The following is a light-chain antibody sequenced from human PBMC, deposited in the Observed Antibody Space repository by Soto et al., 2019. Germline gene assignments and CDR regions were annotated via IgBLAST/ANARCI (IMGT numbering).Light chain of an antibody. Sequence: EIAMTQSPATLSVSPGERATLSCRASQSVSSNLAWYQPKPGQAPRLLIYGVSTRATGIPATFIGSGSGTELTLTISSLQSEDFAVYYCQQYSYWPRTFGQGTKVDIK. CDR2: GVS. J-gene: IGKJ1*01. CDR3: QQYSYWPRT. CDR1: QSVSSN. V-gene: IGKV3-15*01.